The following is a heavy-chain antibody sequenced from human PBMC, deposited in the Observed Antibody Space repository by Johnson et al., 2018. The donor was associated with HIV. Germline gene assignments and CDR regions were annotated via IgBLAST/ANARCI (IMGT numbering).Heavy chain of an antibody. CDR1: GFTFSSYG. J-gene: IGHJ3*02. V-gene: IGHV3-30*02. Sequence: QVQLVESGGGVVQPGGSLRLSCAASGFTFSSYGMHWVRQAPGKGLEWVAFIRYDGCNKYYANSVKGRFTISRDNSKNTLYLQMKSLRDEDTAVYYCARGGGSYYRDSFDIWGQGTIVTVSS. D-gene: IGHD1-26*01. CDR2: IRYDGCNK. CDR3: ARGGGSYYRDSFDI.